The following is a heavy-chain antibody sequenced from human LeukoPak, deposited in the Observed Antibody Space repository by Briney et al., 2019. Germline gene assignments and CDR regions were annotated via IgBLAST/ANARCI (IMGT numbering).Heavy chain of an antibody. V-gene: IGHV3-7*01. D-gene: IGHD3-16*01. CDR1: GFTFSNYW. Sequence: PGGSLRLSCATSGFTFSNYWMNWVRQAPGKGLEWVASIRQDGAENYYVDSVKGRFTISRDNGKNSLSLLMNSLGAEDTAVYYCARAAGEWSRFSPADSWGQGTLVTVSS. CDR3: ARAAGEWSRFSPADS. CDR2: IRQDGAEN. J-gene: IGHJ4*02.